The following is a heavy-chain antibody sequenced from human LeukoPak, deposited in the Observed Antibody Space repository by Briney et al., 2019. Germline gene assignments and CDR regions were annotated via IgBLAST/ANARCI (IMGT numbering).Heavy chain of an antibody. Sequence: GESLKISCKGSGYSFTSYWIGWVRQMPGKGLEWMGIIYPGDSDTRYSPSFQGQVTISADKSISTAYLQWSSLKASDTAMYYCARRYYDILTGYYLYDYWGQGTLVTVSS. CDR2: IYPGDSDT. CDR1: GYSFTSYW. V-gene: IGHV5-51*01. CDR3: ARRYYDILTGYYLYDY. J-gene: IGHJ4*02. D-gene: IGHD3-9*01.